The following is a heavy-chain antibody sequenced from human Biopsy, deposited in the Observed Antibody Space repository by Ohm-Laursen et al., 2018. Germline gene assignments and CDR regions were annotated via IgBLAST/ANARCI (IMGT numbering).Heavy chain of an antibody. CDR2: IYYSGNT. Sequence: PPGTLSLTCTVSGGSINNFYWSWIRQPPGKGLEWIGIIYYSGNTKYNPSLKSRVTISVDTFRNQFSLKLSSVTAADTAVYYCARVRVWADSEGAFDPWGQGTMVTVSS. CDR3: ARVRVWADSEGAFDP. J-gene: IGHJ3*01. CDR1: GGSINNFY. D-gene: IGHD1-26*01. V-gene: IGHV4-59*01.